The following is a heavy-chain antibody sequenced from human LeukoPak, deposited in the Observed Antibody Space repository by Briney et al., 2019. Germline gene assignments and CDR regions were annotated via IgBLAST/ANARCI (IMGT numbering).Heavy chain of an antibody. Sequence: ASVKVSCKASGYTFTSYDINWVRQAPGQGLEWTGWVNPKSGNTGYKQKFQARVTITRDTSITTAYMELSSLTSDDTAVYFCARGLPLGYCTYGVCYPPKHFDFWGQGTLVTVPS. V-gene: IGHV1-8*03. CDR1: GYTFTSYD. CDR2: VNPKSGNT. CDR3: ARGLPLGYCTYGVCYPPKHFDF. J-gene: IGHJ4*02. D-gene: IGHD2-8*01.